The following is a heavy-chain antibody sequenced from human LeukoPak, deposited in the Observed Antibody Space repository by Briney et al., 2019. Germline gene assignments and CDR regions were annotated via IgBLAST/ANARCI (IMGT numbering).Heavy chain of an antibody. CDR3: ARHGTISSESYFDY. V-gene: IGHV4-61*01. CDR1: GVSVSSGIYY. CDR2: IHNSGRT. J-gene: IGHJ4*02. D-gene: IGHD1-14*01. Sequence: PSETLSLTCTVSGVSVSSGIYYWSWIRQPPGKGLEWIGYIHNSGRTNYNPSLKSRVTGFVDTSKNQVSLRLSSVTAADTAVYYYARHGTISSESYFDYWGQGALVTVSS.